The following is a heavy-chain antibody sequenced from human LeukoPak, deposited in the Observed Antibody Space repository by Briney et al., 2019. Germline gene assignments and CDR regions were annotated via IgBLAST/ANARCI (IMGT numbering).Heavy chain of an antibody. V-gene: IGHV1-8*01. CDR2: MNPNSGNT. CDR1: GYTFTSYD. J-gene: IGHJ5*02. CDR3: ARLRVTIFGMVIIHWFDP. D-gene: IGHD3-3*01. Sequence: ASVKVSCKASGYTFTSYDINCARQAPGQGLEWMGWMNPNSGNTGYAQKFQGRVTMTRNTSISTAYMELSSLRSEDTAVYYCARLRVTIFGMVIIHWFDPWGQGALVTVSS.